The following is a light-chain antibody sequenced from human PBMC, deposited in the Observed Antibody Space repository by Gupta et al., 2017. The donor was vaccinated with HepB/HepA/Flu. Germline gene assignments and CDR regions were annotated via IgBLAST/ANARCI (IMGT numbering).Light chain of an antibody. CDR1: SSNIGSNT. V-gene: IGLV1-44*01. Sequence: QSVLTQPPSASGPPGQRLIISCSGSSSNIGSNTVNWYQQVPGTVHKRRIYNNNERPSGVPDRFAGSKSGTYVALDLSGLQAEDEAEDHCEVWADSLTGSLFGGGTKLTVL. CDR3: EVWADSLTGSL. J-gene: IGLJ3*02. CDR2: NNN.